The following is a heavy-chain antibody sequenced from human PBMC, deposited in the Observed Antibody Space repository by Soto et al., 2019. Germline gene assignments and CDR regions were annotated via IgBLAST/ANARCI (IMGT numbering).Heavy chain of an antibody. Sequence: ASVKVSCKASGYTFTSYDINWVRQATGQGLEWMGWMNPKSGNTGYAQKFQGRVTMTRNTSISTTYMELNSLRSEDTAVYYRARGVLSGSYYYYYGLDVWGQGTTVTVSS. CDR2: MNPKSGNT. CDR1: GYTFTSYD. CDR3: ARGVLSGSYYYYYGLDV. J-gene: IGHJ6*02. V-gene: IGHV1-8*01. D-gene: IGHD1-26*01.